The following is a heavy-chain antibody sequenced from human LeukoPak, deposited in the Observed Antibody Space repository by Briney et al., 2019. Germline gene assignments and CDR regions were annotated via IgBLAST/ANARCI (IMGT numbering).Heavy chain of an antibody. CDR1: GFTFSIFW. CDR2: IKQDGGAK. Sequence: EGSLRLSCAASGFTFSIFWMSWVRQAPGKGLEWVANIKQDGGAKYYVDSVKGRFTISRDNARNSLYLEMNNLRAEDTAIYYCATSYDSSGNNWGQGTLVTVSS. D-gene: IGHD3-22*01. J-gene: IGHJ4*02. CDR3: ATSYDSSGNN. V-gene: IGHV3-7*01.